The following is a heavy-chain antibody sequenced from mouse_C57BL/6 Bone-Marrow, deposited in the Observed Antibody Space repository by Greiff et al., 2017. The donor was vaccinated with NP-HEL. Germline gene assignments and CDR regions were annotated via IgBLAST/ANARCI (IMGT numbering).Heavy chain of an antibody. CDR2: IYPGSGNT. Sequence: QVQLQQSGAELVRPGASVKLSCKASGSTFTDYYINWVKQRPGQGLEWIARIYPGSGNTYYNEKFKGKATLTAEKSSSTAYMQLSSLTSEDSAVYFCATDYYGSRGYYYAMDYWGQGTSVTVSS. V-gene: IGHV1-76*01. D-gene: IGHD1-1*01. CDR3: ATDYYGSRGYYYAMDY. CDR1: GSTFTDYY. J-gene: IGHJ4*01.